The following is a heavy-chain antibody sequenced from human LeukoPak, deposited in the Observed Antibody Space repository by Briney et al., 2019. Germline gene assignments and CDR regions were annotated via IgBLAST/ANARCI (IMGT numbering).Heavy chain of an antibody. Sequence: SETLSLTCTVSGVSISTYHWNWIRKSPEKGLEWIGYMQSTGNSNYNPSLKSRVTMSVDMSRNQIVLNLSSVTAADTAVYFCARDKQHSYGRYFDHWGQGTLVTVSS. CDR1: GVSISTYH. D-gene: IGHD5-18*01. J-gene: IGHJ4*02. CDR2: MQSTGNS. CDR3: ARDKQHSYGRYFDH. V-gene: IGHV4-59*01.